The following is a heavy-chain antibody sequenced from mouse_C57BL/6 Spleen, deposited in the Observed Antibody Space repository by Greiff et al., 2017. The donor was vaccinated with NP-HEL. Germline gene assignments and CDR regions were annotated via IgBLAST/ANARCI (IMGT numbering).Heavy chain of an antibody. D-gene: IGHD2-4*01. CDR3: ATNYDYETWFAY. CDR2: IYPGDGDP. J-gene: IGHJ3*01. Sequence: VKLVESGPELVKPGASVKISCKASGYAFSSSWMNWVKQRPGKGLEWIGRIYPGDGDPNYNGKFKGKATLTADKSSSTAYMQLSSLTSEDSAVYFCATNYDYETWFAYWGQGTLVTVSA. V-gene: IGHV1-82*01. CDR1: GYAFSSSW.